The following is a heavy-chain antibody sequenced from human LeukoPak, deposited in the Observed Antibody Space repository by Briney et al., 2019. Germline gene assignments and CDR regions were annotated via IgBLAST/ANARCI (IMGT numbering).Heavy chain of an antibody. V-gene: IGHV3-48*03. CDR3: AKDDNWLQFES. J-gene: IGHJ5*01. D-gene: IGHD5-24*01. CDR1: GFTFSSYE. Sequence: GGSLRLSCAASGFTFSSYEMNWVRQAPGKGLEWVSYISSSGSTIYYADSVKGRFTISRDNSKNTLYLQMNSLRAEDTAVYHCAKDDNWLQFESWGQGTLVTVSS. CDR2: ISSSGSTI.